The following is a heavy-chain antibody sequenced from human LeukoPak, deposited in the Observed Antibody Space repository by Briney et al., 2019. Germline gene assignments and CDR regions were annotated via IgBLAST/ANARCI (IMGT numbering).Heavy chain of an antibody. CDR2: IYYSGST. CDR3: ARDVAPNWFDP. D-gene: IGHD2-15*01. CDR1: GGSVSSGSYY. J-gene: IGHJ5*02. V-gene: IGHV4-61*01. Sequence: SETLSPTCTVSGGSVSSGSYYWSWIRQPPGKGLEWIGYIYYSGSTNYNPSLKSRVTISVDTSKNQFSLKLSSVTAADTAVYYCARDVAPNWFDPWGQGTLVTVSS.